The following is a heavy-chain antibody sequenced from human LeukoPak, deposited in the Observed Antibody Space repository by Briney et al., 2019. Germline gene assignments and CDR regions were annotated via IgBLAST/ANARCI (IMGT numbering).Heavy chain of an antibody. CDR3: AACGDGYNYFDY. D-gene: IGHD5-24*01. V-gene: IGHV3-30*07. J-gene: IGHJ4*02. CDR1: GFTFSSYA. Sequence: GGSLRLSCAASGFTFSSYAMHWVRQAPGKGLEWVAVISYDGSNKYYADSVRGRFTISRDNSKNSLYLQMHSLRAEDTAVYYCAACGDGYNYFDYWGQGILVTVSS. CDR2: ISYDGSNK.